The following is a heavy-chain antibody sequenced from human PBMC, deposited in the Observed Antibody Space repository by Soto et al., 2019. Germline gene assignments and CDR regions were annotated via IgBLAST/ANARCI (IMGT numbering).Heavy chain of an antibody. Sequence: QVQLQESGPRLVKPSETLSLTCTVSGGSVSSHYWSWIRQAAGKGLEWIGRLYSTGSTNYNPSLRSRVTMSVGTSRNQFSLTLTSVTAADSAMYYCARDGSGYDSSGFYLNDAFDIWGQGTMVTVSS. J-gene: IGHJ3*02. CDR1: GGSVSSHY. CDR2: LYSTGST. V-gene: IGHV4-4*07. CDR3: ARDGSGYDSSGFYLNDAFDI. D-gene: IGHD3-22*01.